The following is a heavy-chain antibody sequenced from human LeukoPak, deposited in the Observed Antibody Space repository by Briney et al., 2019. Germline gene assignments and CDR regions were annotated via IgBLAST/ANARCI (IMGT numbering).Heavy chain of an antibody. J-gene: IGHJ4*02. CDR1: GFTFDDYA. V-gene: IGHV3-9*01. CDR2: ISWNSGSI. D-gene: IGHD6-19*01. Sequence: GGSLRLSFAASGFTFDDYAMHWVRQAPGKGLEWVSGISWNSGSIGYADSVKGRFTISRDNAKNSLYLQMNSLRAEDTAMYYCAKAKEDWGKIAVFLDYWGQGTLVTVSS. CDR3: AKAKEDWGKIAVFLDY.